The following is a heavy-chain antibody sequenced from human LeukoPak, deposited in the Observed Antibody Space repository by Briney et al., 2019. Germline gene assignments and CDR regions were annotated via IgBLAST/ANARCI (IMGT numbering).Heavy chain of an antibody. CDR1: GFSFSRYG. Sequence: GGSLRLSCVASGFSFSRYGMHWVRQVPGKGLKWVAVIWYDGSNKYYADSVKGRFSISRDNSKNSLSLQMNSLRDEDTAVYYCARGCIGGSCWSRNWFDPWGQGTLVTVSS. CDR3: ARGCIGGSCWSRNWFDP. CDR2: IWYDGSNK. D-gene: IGHD2-15*01. J-gene: IGHJ5*02. V-gene: IGHV3-33*01.